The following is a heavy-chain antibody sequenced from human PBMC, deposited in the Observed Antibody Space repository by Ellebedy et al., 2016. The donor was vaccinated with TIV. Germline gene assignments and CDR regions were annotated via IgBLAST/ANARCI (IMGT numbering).Heavy chain of an antibody. CDR2: IYYSGDT. V-gene: IGHV4-39*01. Sequence: MPSETLSLTCTVSGGSISNSSYYWGWIRQPPGKGLEWIGGIYYSGDTYYTPSLKSRVTISVDTSNNQFSLKLTSVTAADTAVYYCARHDRQYGDHGTPVGVDYWGQGTLVTVSS. CDR3: ARHDRQYGDHGTPVGVDY. CDR1: GGSISNSSYY. D-gene: IGHD4-17*01. J-gene: IGHJ4*02.